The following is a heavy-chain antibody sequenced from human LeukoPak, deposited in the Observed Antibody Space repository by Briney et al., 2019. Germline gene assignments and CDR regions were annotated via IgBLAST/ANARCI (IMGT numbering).Heavy chain of an antibody. CDR3: ARGGSRWLQLRRPNDY. J-gene: IGHJ4*02. V-gene: IGHV3-48*03. CDR1: GFTFSSYE. Sequence: PGGSLRLSCAASGFTFSSYEMNWVRQAPGKGLEWVSYISSSGSTIYYADSVKGRFTISRDNAKNSLYLQIHSLRAEDTAVYYCARGGSRWLQLRRPNDYWGQGSLVTVSS. D-gene: IGHD5-24*01. CDR2: ISSSGSTI.